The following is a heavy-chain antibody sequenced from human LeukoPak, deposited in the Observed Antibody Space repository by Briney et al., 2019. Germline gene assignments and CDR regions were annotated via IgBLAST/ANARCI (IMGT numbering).Heavy chain of an antibody. J-gene: IGHJ4*02. CDR1: GYSFTTYA. CDR3: ARRLKGSYGNLFDY. D-gene: IGHD4-17*01. Sequence: ASVKVSCKASGYSFTTYATHWVRQAPGQRLEWMGWINPDKGDTKYSQNFQGRITVTRETSTSTTYMELSSLVSEDTAVYYCARRLKGSYGNLFDYWGQGTLVTVSS. CDR2: INPDKGDT. V-gene: IGHV1-3*01.